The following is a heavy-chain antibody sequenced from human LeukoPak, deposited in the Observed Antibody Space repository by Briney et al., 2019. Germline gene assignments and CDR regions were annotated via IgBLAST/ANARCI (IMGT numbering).Heavy chain of an antibody. V-gene: IGHV4-34*01. Sequence: SETLSRTCAVYGGSFSGYYWSWIRQPPGKGLEWIGEINHSGSTNYNPSLKNRVTISVDTSKNQFSLKLSSVTAADTAVYYCARGRIHSRRFSYYMDVWGKGTTVTVSS. CDR2: INHSGST. D-gene: IGHD2-15*01. J-gene: IGHJ6*03. CDR1: GGSFSGYY. CDR3: ARGRIHSRRFSYYMDV.